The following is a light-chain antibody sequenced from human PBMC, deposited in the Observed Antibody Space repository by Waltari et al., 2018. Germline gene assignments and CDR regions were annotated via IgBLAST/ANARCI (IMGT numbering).Light chain of an antibody. CDR2: RAA. V-gene: IGKV1-5*03. CDR3: QQYNSYPIT. Sequence: DIQMTQSPSTLSASVGDRVTITCRASQSISVWLAWYQQRPEGAPKLLIYRAAGLQSGVPSSFSGSGSETEFTLTIDGLQPDDFATYYCQQYNSYPITFGAGTRLE. J-gene: IGKJ5*01. CDR1: QSISVW.